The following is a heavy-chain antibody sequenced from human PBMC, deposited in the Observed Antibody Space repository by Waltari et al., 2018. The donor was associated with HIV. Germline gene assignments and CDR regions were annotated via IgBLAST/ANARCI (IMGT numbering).Heavy chain of an antibody. D-gene: IGHD5-12*01. CDR2: ISISSTYI. V-gene: IGHV3-21*01. Sequence: EVQLVESGGGLVKPGGSLRLSCAASGFTFSTYSMNWVRQAPGKGLEWVSSISISSTYIYYADSVKGRFTISRDNAKNSLYLQMNSLRAEDTALYYCARGRDIVATWRDYFDYWGQGTLVTVSS. J-gene: IGHJ4*02. CDR3: ARGRDIVATWRDYFDY. CDR1: GFTFSTYS.